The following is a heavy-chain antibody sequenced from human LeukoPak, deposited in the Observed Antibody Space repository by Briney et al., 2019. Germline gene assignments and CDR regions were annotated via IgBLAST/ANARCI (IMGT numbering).Heavy chain of an antibody. Sequence: ASVKVSCKASGYTFTSYAMHWVRQAPGQRLEWMGWINAGNGNTKYSRKFQGRVTITRDTSASTAYMELSSLRSEDTAVYYCARPLCSGGSCYFDYWGQGTLVTVSS. J-gene: IGHJ4*02. V-gene: IGHV1-3*01. CDR2: INAGNGNT. CDR3: ARPLCSGGSCYFDY. CDR1: GYTFTSYA. D-gene: IGHD2-15*01.